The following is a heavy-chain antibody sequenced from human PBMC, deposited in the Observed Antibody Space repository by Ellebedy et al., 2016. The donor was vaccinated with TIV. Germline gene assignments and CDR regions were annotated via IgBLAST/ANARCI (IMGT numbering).Heavy chain of an antibody. D-gene: IGHD2-2*01. CDR3: VRAPLGYCSSARCSSNWFDP. Sequence: ALVKVSCXASGDTFSSFAVSWVRQASGQGLEWMGWLNPNSGATNYAQNFQGRVTMTRDTSISTAYMELSSLRFDDTAVYYCVRAPLGYCSSARCSSNWFDPWGQGTLVTVSS. CDR1: GDTFSSFA. J-gene: IGHJ5*02. V-gene: IGHV1-2*02. CDR2: LNPNSGAT.